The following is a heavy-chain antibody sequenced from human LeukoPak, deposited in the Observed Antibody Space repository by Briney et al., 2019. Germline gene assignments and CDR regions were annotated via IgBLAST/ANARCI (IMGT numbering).Heavy chain of an antibody. CDR1: GYTFSNYA. Sequence: ASVKVSCKASGYTFSNYALHWVRQAPGQRLEWMGWINSGKGNTKYLQELQGRVAITTDTSTSTAYMELRSLTSDDTAIYCCAREESIGSYQFLHDSWGQGTLVTVSS. V-gene: IGHV1-3*01. CDR3: AREESIGSYQFLHDS. D-gene: IGHD3-10*01. J-gene: IGHJ4*02. CDR2: INSGKGNT.